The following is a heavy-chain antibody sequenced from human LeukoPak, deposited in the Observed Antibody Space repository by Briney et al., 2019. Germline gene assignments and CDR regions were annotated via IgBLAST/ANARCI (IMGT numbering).Heavy chain of an antibody. Sequence: PSETLSLTCTVSGVSISSYYWSWIRQPPGKGLEWIGSIYYSGSTYYSPSLKSRVTISVDTSKNQFSLKLSSVTAADTAVYYCASIDSTNHYYDYWGQGTLVTVSS. V-gene: IGHV4-59*05. CDR2: IYYSGST. J-gene: IGHJ4*02. D-gene: IGHD3-22*01. CDR3: ASIDSTNHYYDY. CDR1: GVSISSYY.